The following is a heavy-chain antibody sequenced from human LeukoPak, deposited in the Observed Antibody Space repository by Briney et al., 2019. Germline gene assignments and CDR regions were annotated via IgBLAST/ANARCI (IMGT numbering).Heavy chain of an antibody. CDR3: AREPRPYYYDSGSYSYYFDY. Sequence: PSETLSLTCTVSGYSISSGYYWGWIRQPPGKGLEWIGSIYHSGSTYYNPSLKSRVTMSVDTSKNQFSLKLTSVTAADTAVYYCAREPRPYYYDSGSYSYYFDYWGQGTLVTVSS. CDR2: IYHSGST. CDR1: GYSISSGYY. D-gene: IGHD3-10*01. J-gene: IGHJ4*02. V-gene: IGHV4-38-2*02.